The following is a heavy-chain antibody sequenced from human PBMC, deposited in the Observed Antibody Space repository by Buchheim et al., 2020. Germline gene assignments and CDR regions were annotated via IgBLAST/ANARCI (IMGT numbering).Heavy chain of an antibody. J-gene: IGHJ4*02. CDR1: GYTFTGYY. Sequence: QVQLVQSGAEVKKPGASVKVSCKASGYTFTGYYMHWVRQAPGQGLEWMGWINPNSGGTNYAQKFQGRVTMTRDTSSSTANMELSRLRSDDTAVYYCARDKELLGYSSGWYAGGWQWGQGTL. CDR2: INPNSGGT. CDR3: ARDKELLGYSSGWYAGGWQ. V-gene: IGHV1-2*02. D-gene: IGHD6-19*01.